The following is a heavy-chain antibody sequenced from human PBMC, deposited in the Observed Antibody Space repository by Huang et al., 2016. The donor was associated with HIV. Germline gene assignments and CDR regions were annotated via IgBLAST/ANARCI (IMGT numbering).Heavy chain of an antibody. V-gene: IGHV3-7*01. CDR1: EFSFSTYW. Sequence: EVQLVESGGGLVQPGGSLRLSCVASEFSFSTYWMMWLGQVPGKGLEWVDSIREDSGQKDDLDAVQGRFIISRDNPKNSLYLQMNNVRAEDAGVYYCACDPFIKAFDLWGQGTLVTVSS. J-gene: IGHJ3*01. CDR2: IREDSGQK. CDR3: ACDPFIKAFDL.